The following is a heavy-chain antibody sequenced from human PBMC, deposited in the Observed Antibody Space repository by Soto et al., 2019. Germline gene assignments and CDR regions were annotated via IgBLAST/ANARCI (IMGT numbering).Heavy chain of an antibody. CDR1: GFTFSSYA. Sequence: EVQLLESGGGLVQPGGSLRLSCAASGFTFSSYAMNWVRQAPGKGLEWVSTISGSGGRAYYADSVKGRFTISRDNSKNTQYLQMNSLGAEDTAVYYCAKTYYCGSGSQYYFGYWGQGALVTVSS. CDR3: AKTYYCGSGSQYYFGY. CDR2: ISGSGGRA. J-gene: IGHJ4*02. D-gene: IGHD3-10*01. V-gene: IGHV3-23*01.